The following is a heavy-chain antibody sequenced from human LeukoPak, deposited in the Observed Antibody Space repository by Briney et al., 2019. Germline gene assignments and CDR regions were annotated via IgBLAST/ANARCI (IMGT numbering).Heavy chain of an antibody. CDR1: GGSISSYY. J-gene: IGHJ5*02. Sequence: SETLSLTCTVSGGSISSYYWSWIRQPPGKGLEWIGDIYYSGSTNDNPSLKSRVTISVDTSKNQFSLKVRSVTAADTAVYYCARHESGRSAWFDPWGQGTLVTVSS. CDR3: ARHESGRSAWFDP. D-gene: IGHD1-26*01. V-gene: IGHV4-59*08. CDR2: IYYSGST.